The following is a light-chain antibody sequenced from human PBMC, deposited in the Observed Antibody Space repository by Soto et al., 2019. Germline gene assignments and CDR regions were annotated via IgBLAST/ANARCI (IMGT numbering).Light chain of an antibody. Sequence: EILLTQSPGTLSLSPGDRATLSCRASQNLSNSFLAWYQQKPGQTPRLLISGASIRATDIPDRFSGSGSGTDFTLTISRLEPEDFAVYFCQQYGRLPLSFGGGTRVEIK. J-gene: IGKJ4*01. CDR3: QQYGRLPLS. CDR2: GAS. CDR1: QNLSNSF. V-gene: IGKV3-20*01.